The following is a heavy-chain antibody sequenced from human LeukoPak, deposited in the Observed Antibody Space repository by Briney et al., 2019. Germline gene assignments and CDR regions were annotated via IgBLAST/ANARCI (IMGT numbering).Heavy chain of an antibody. D-gene: IGHD6-13*01. CDR1: GFTFSSYG. CDR3: AKPRSSSWYEAEYFQH. CDR2: ISYDGSNK. J-gene: IGHJ1*01. V-gene: IGHV3-30*18. Sequence: PGGSLRLSCAASGFTFSSYGMHWVRQAPGKGLEWVAVISYDGSNKYYADSVKGRFTISRDNSKNTLYLQMNSLRAEDTAVYYCAKPRSSSWYEAEYFQHWGQGTLVTVSS.